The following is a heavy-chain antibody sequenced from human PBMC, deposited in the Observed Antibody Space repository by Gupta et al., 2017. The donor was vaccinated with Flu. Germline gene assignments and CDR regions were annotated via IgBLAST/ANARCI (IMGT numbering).Heavy chain of an antibody. CDR3: ARTVTTSTRSSRAFDI. D-gene: IGHD4-17*01. CDR1: GFTFSSYA. J-gene: IGHJ3*02. CDR2: IRGSGSSP. V-gene: IGHV3-23*01. Sequence: VQLLESGGGLVQPGGSLRRSCAASGFTFSSYAMSWVRQSPGKGLEWVSAIRGSGSSPYYADSVKGRFTISRDNSKNTLYLQMTSLRAEDTAVYYCARTVTTSTRSSRAFDIWGQGTMVTVSS.